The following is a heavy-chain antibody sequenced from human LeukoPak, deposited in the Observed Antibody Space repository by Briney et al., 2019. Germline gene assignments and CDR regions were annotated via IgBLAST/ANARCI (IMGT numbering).Heavy chain of an antibody. J-gene: IGHJ4*02. Sequence: SQTLSLTCAISGDSVSNNSAAWNWIRQSPSRGLEWLGRTYYRSKWYNQYAVSAKSRITINPDTSKNQFSLQVSSVTPEDTAVYYCARGNGDYFDYWGQGTLVTVSS. CDR3: ARGNGDYFDY. CDR1: GDSVSNNSAA. D-gene: IGHD2-8*01. CDR2: TYYRSKWYN. V-gene: IGHV6-1*01.